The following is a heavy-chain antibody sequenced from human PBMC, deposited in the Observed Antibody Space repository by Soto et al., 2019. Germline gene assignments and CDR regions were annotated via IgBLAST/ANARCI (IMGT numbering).Heavy chain of an antibody. D-gene: IGHD2-2*01. CDR2: IDHSGST. V-gene: IGHV4-4*02. Sequence: QVQLQESGPGLVKPSGTLSLTCAVSGGSISSSNWWSWVRQPPGKGLEWIGEIDHSGSTNYNPSLKSRVTISVDKSKHQFSLKLSSVTAADTAVYYCASRRVGCSSTSCYPDYYYGMDVWGQGTTVTVSS. CDR3: ASRRVGCSSTSCYPDYYYGMDV. J-gene: IGHJ6*02. CDR1: GGSISSSNW.